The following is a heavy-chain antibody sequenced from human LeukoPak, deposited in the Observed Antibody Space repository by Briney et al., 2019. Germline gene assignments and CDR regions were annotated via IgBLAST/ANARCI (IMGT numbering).Heavy chain of an antibody. D-gene: IGHD2-8*01. Sequence: PGGSLRLSCAASGFTFRSYAMNWVRQAPGKGLEWVSGISDSGGSTYYADSVKGRFTISRDNAKNSLYLQMTSLRAEDTAVYYCARYRTASDYWGQGTLVTVSS. CDR3: ARYRTASDY. J-gene: IGHJ4*02. CDR2: ISDSGGST. V-gene: IGHV3-23*01. CDR1: GFTFRSYA.